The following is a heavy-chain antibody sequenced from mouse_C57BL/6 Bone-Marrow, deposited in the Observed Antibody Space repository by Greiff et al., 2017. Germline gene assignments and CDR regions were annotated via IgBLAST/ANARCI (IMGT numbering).Heavy chain of an antibody. CDR1: GLNIKDDY. CDR2: IDPENGDT. D-gene: IGHD1-1*01. V-gene: IGHV14-4*01. Sequence: VQLQQSGAELVRPGASVKLSCTASGLNIKDDYMHWVKQRPEQGLEWIGWIDPENGDTEYASKFQGKATITADTSSNTAYLQLSSLTSEDTAVYYCTFYYGSSRFAYWGQGTLVTVSA. J-gene: IGHJ3*01. CDR3: TFYYGSSRFAY.